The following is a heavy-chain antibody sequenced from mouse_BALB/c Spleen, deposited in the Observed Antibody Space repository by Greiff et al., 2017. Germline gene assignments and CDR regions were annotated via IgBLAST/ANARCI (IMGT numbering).Heavy chain of an antibody. V-gene: IGHV5-6-3*01. Sequence: EVQLQESGGGLVQPGGSLKLSCAASGFTFSSYGMSWVRQTPDKRLELVATINSNGGSTYYPDSVKGRFTISRDNAKNTLYLQMSSLKSEDTAMYYCAREKLRYYFDYWGQGTTLTVSS. CDR2: INSNGGST. D-gene: IGHD1-1*01. CDR1: GFTFSSYG. CDR3: AREKLRYYFDY. J-gene: IGHJ2*01.